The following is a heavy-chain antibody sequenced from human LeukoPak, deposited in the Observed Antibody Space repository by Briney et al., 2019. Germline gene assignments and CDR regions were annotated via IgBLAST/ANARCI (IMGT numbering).Heavy chain of an antibody. CDR2: ISAYNGNT. D-gene: IGHD2-15*01. V-gene: IGHV1-18*01. Sequence: ASVKVSCKASGYTFTSYGISWVRQAPGQGLEWMGWISAYNGNTNYAQKLQGRVTMTTDTSTSTAYMEQRSLRSDDTAVYYCARDEGYCSGGSCHDPFDYWGQGTLVTVSS. CDR3: ARDEGYCSGGSCHDPFDY. J-gene: IGHJ4*02. CDR1: GYTFTSYG.